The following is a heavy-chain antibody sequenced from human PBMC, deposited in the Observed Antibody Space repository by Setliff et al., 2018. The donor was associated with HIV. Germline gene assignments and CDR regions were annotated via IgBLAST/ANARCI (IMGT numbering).Heavy chain of an antibody. V-gene: IGHV1-46*01. CDR1: GYTFSTYY. D-gene: IGHD3-22*01. CDR2: IKPHSGGT. CDR3: ARDYSPTFYYYDSSGTFDY. J-gene: IGHJ4*02. Sequence: ASVKVSCKASGYTFSTYYIQWVRQAPGQGLEWMGIIKPHSGGTRFAQKFQGRVTMTRDTSTSTVYMELSSLRSDDTAVYYCARDYSPTFYYYDSSGTFDYWGQGTLVTVPS.